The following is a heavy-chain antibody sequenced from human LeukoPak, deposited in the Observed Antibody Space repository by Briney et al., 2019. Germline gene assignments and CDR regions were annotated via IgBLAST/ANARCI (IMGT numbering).Heavy chain of an antibody. J-gene: IGHJ4*02. CDR2: IKSKTDGGTT. CDR1: GFTFSNAW. CDR3: SPHFNWGATGGFDY. V-gene: IGHV3-15*01. D-gene: IGHD7-27*01. Sequence: TGGSLRLSCAASGFTFSNAWMSWVRQAPGKGLEWVGRIKSKTDGGTTDYAAPVKGRFTISRDDSKNTLYLQMNSLKTEDTAVYYCSPHFNWGATGGFDYWGQGTLVTVSS.